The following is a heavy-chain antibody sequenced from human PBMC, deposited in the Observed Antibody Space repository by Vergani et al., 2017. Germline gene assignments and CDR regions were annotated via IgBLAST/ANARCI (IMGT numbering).Heavy chain of an antibody. D-gene: IGHD5-18*01. CDR1: GYTFSNYY. CDR3: ARLGYSYGYWGWFDP. CDR2: ISAYNGNT. V-gene: IGHV1-18*01. J-gene: IGHJ5*02. Sequence: QVQVVQSGAEVKKSGASVKVSCKTSGYTFSNYYMHWVRQAPGQGLEWMGWISAYNGNTNYAQKLQGRVTMTTDTSTSTAYMELRSLRSDDTAVYYCARLGYSYGYWGWFDPWGQGTLVTVSS.